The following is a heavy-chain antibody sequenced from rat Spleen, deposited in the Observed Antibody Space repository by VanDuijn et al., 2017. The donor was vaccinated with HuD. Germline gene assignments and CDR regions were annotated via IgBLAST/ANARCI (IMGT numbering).Heavy chain of an antibody. D-gene: IGHD1-10*01. V-gene: IGHV3-3*01. CDR1: GYSITSSYG. Sequence: EVQLQESGPGLVKPSQSLSLTCSVTGYSITSSYGWNWIRKFPGNKLEWMGYINNVGGTNYNPSLKSRISITRDTSKNQFFLQLNSVTTEDTATYYCARRRGQVYNNYFDYWGQGVMVTVSS. CDR2: INNVGGT. CDR3: ARRRGQVYNNYFDY. J-gene: IGHJ2*01.